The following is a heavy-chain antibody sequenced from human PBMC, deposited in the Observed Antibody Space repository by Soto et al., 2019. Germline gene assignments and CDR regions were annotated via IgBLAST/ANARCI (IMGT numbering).Heavy chain of an antibody. J-gene: IGHJ6*02. Sequence: EVQLVQSGAEVKKPGESLRISCKGSGYSFTSYWITWVRQMPGKGLEWMGRIDPSDSYTNYSPSFQGHVTISADKSIRTAYLQWSSVKASDTAMYYCASLAMASRRGYYGMDVWGQGTTVTVSS. CDR2: IDPSDSYT. CDR3: ASLAMASRRGYYGMDV. D-gene: IGHD3-16*01. CDR1: GYSFTSYW. V-gene: IGHV5-10-1*01.